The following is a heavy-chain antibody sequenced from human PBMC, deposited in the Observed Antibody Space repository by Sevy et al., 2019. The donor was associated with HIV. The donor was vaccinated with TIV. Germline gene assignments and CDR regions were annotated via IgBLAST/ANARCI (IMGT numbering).Heavy chain of an antibody. CDR1: GYTFTNYY. J-gene: IGHJ4*02. CDR3: ARGPDCGGDCYLTSDY. D-gene: IGHD2-21*02. CDR2: INPSGGST. Sequence: ASVKVSCKGSGYTFTNYYMHWVRQAPGQGLEWMGIINPSGGSTSYAQKFQGRVTMTRDTSTSTVYMELCSLRSEDTAVYYCARGPDCGGDCYLTSDYWGQGTLVTVSS. V-gene: IGHV1-46*01.